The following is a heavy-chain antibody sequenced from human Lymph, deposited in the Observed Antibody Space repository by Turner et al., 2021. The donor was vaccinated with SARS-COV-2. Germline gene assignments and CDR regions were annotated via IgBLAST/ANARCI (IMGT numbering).Heavy chain of an antibody. CDR3: AKGVRGAMIVVVIPYFDY. V-gene: IGHV3-23*01. CDR1: GFTFSSYA. CDR2: ISGSGGDT. J-gene: IGHJ4*02. Sequence: EVQLLESGGGLLQPGGSLRLSCAASGFTFSSYAMGWVRQAPGKGLEWVSAISGSGGDTYYADSVKGRFTISRDNSKNTLYLQMNSLRAEDTAVYYCAKGVRGAMIVVVIPYFDYWGQGTLVTVSS. D-gene: IGHD3-22*01.